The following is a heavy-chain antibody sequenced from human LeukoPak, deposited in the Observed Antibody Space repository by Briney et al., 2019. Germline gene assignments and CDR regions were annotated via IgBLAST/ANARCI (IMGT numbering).Heavy chain of an antibody. CDR2: IYYSGST. D-gene: IGHD2-2*01. CDR3: AREGVVVPAAMNGFDP. J-gene: IGHJ5*02. Sequence: PSQTLSLTCTVSGGSISSGDYCWSWIRQPPGKGLEWIGYIYYSGSTYYNPSLKSRVTISVDTSKNQFSLKLSSVTAADTAVYYCAREGVVVPAAMNGFDPWGQGTLVTVSS. CDR1: GGSISSGDYC. V-gene: IGHV4-30-4*01.